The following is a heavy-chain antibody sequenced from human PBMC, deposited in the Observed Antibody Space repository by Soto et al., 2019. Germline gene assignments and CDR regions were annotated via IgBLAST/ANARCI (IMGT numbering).Heavy chain of an antibody. Sequence: SETLSLTCAVSGYSISSGYYWGCIRQPPGKGLEWIGSIYHSGSTYYNPSLKSRVTISVDTSKNQFSLKLSSVTAADTAVYYCARDRRGVLLWFGETPDGNWFDPWGQGTLVTVSS. CDR2: IYHSGST. D-gene: IGHD3-10*01. CDR3: ARDRRGVLLWFGETPDGNWFDP. V-gene: IGHV4-38-2*02. CDR1: GYSISSGYY. J-gene: IGHJ5*02.